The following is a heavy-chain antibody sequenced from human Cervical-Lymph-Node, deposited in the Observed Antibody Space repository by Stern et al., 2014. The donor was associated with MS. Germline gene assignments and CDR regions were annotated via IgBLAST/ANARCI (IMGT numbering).Heavy chain of an antibody. J-gene: IGHJ4*02. CDR2: ISPDGCRT. V-gene: IGHV1-46*01. Sequence: VQLEESGAEVKEPGASVKVSCTASGYTFTDYNIQWVRQAPGPGLEWMGMISPDGCRTSYAPKFRGRVTMTRDKSTATVYMELNSLRAEDTAVYFCARVAPTVGAAYWGQVTLVTVSS. CDR3: ARVAPTVGAAY. D-gene: IGHD1-26*01. CDR1: GYTFTDYN.